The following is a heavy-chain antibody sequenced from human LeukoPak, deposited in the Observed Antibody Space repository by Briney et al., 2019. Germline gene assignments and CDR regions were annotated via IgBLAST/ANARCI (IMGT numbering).Heavy chain of an antibody. CDR2: ISAYNGNT. J-gene: IGHJ6*03. Sequence: ASVKVSCKASGYTFTSYGISWVRQAPGQGLEWMGWISAYNGNTNYAQKLQGRVTMTTDTSTSTAYMELRSLRSDDTAVYYCARAKYSTGTYYYYMDVWGKGTTVTVSS. CDR1: GYTFTSYG. CDR3: ARAKYSTGTYYYYMDV. V-gene: IGHV1-18*01. D-gene: IGHD1-1*01.